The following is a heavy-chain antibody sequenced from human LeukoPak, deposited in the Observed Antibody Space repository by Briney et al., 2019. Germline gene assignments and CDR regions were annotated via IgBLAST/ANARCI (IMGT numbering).Heavy chain of an antibody. Sequence: PSETLSLTCTVSGDSISSSRSYWGWIRQPAGKGLEWIGRIYTNESINYNPSLKSRVTMSVDTSKNQFSLKLGSVTAADTAVYYCARDYDILTGFYNWFDPWGQGTLVTVSS. CDR1: GDSISSSRSY. V-gene: IGHV4-4*07. CDR3: ARDYDILTGFYNWFDP. J-gene: IGHJ5*02. CDR2: IYTNESI. D-gene: IGHD3-9*01.